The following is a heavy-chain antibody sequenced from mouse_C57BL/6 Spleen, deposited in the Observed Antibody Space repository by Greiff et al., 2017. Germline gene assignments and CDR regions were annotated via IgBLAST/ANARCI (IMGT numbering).Heavy chain of an antibody. CDR2: IDPENGDT. CDR3: TILFIATVVATGFDY. CDR1: GFNIKDDY. D-gene: IGHD1-1*01. V-gene: IGHV14-4*01. Sequence: EVQLQQSGAELVRPGASVKLSCTASGFNIKDDYMHWVKQRPEQGLEWIGWIDPENGDTEYASKFQGKATITADTSSNTAYLQLRSLTSEDTAVYYCTILFIATVVATGFDYWGQGTTLTVSS. J-gene: IGHJ2*01.